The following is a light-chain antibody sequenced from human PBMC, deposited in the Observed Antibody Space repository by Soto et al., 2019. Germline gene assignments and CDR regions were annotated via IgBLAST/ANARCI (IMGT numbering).Light chain of an antibody. V-gene: IGLV1-36*01. Sequence: QSVLTQPPSVSEAPRQRVSISCSGSSSNIGNNAVNWYQHVPGKAPKLLIYYDDLVPSGVSDRFSGSKSGTSASLAISGLQSGDEADYYCAAWDDSLNGVVFGGGTKLTVL. J-gene: IGLJ3*02. CDR2: YDD. CDR3: AAWDDSLNGVV. CDR1: SSNIGNNA.